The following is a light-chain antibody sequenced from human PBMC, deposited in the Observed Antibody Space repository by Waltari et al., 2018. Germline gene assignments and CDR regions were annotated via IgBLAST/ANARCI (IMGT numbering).Light chain of an antibody. V-gene: IGKV1-6*01. CDR3: LQDHNYPWT. CDR1: QDIRSD. J-gene: IGKJ1*01. Sequence: AIQMTQSPSSLSVSVGDRVTITCRASQDIRSDLGWYQQKPGKAPKLLIYAASSLQSGVPSRFSGSGSGTDFTLTISSLQPEDFASYYCLQDHNYPWTFGQGTTVEIK. CDR2: AAS.